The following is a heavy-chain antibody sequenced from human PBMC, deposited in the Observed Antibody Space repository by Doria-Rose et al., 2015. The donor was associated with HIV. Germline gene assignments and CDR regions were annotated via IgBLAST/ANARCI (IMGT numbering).Heavy chain of an antibody. J-gene: IGHJ4*02. CDR3: ARIKSGRWYHKYYFDF. D-gene: IGHD6-13*01. CDR1: GVSLSSPGMG. V-gene: IGHV2-26*01. Sequence: QVTLKESGPVLVKPTETLTLTCTVSGVSLSSPGMGASWIRQSPGKALEWLANTFSDDERSYKTSLKSRLTISRGTSKSQVVLTMTDMDPVDTATYYCARIKSGRWYHKYYFDFWGQGTLVIVSA. CDR2: TFSDDER.